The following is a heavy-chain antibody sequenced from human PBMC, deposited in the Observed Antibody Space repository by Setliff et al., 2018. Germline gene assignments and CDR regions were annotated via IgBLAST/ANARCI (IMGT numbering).Heavy chain of an antibody. CDR1: GASVSSNDYF. J-gene: IGHJ4*02. D-gene: IGHD1-1*01. V-gene: IGHV4-39*01. CDR2: LYPSGFT. CDR3: ARLKVGNNWPDY. Sequence: SETLSLTCSVSGASVSSNDYFWAWIRQPPRERLHWIGTLYPSGFTYYNPSLRDRATISADSSKDELSLSLQSVTAADSAVYYCARLKVGNNWPDYWGQGTLVTVSS.